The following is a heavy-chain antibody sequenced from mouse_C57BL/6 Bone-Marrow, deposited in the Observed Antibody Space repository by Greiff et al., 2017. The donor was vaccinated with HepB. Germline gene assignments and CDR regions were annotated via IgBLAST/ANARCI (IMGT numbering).Heavy chain of an antibody. Sequence: VQLQQPGAELVRPGTSVKLSCKASGYTFTSYWMHWVKQRPGQGLEWIGVIDPSDSYTNYNQKFKGKATLTVDTSSSTAYMQLSSLTSEDSAVYYCARSGRSLHFGYWGQGTTLTVSS. CDR2: IDPSDSYT. J-gene: IGHJ2*01. CDR1: GYTFTSYW. V-gene: IGHV1-59*01. D-gene: IGHD6-1*01. CDR3: ARSGRSLHFGY.